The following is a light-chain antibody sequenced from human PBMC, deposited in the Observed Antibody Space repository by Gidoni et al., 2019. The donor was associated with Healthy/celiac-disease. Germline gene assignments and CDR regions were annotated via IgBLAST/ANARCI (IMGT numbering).Light chain of an antibody. J-gene: IGKJ4*01. Sequence: ELVLTQPPATLSVSPGDRAPLSCRASQSVSSNLAWYQQKPGQAPRLLIYGASTRATGIPSRFSGSGSGTEFTLTISSLQSEDFAVYYCQQYNNWPLTFGGGTKVEIK. CDR1: QSVSSN. CDR3: QQYNNWPLT. V-gene: IGKV3-15*01. CDR2: GAS.